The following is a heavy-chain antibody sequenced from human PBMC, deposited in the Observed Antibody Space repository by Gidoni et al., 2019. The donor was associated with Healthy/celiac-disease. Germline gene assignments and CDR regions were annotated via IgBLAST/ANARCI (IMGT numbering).Heavy chain of an antibody. Sequence: QVQLVQSGAEVKKPGASVKVSCKASGYTFTSYAMHWVRQAPGQRLEWMGWINAGNGNTKYSQKFQGRVTITRDTSASTAYMELSSLRSEDTAVYYCARDRWPGGSGFDYWGQGTLVTVSS. V-gene: IGHV1-3*01. CDR1: GYTFTSYA. D-gene: IGHD2-15*01. J-gene: IGHJ4*02. CDR3: ARDRWPGGSGFDY. CDR2: INAGNGNT.